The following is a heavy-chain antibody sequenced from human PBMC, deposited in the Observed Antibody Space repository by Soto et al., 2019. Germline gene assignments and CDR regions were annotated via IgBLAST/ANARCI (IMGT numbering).Heavy chain of an antibody. CDR1: GYIFTKYW. V-gene: IGHV5-10-1*01. Sequence: VESLKISCRGSGYIFTKYWINCFLQMPVKVLEWMGMIDPSDSDTNYSPSFQGHVTISVDKSISTAYLQWSSLKASDGAMYYCSRREYSSSRYYYYGMDVWGQGTTVTVSS. CDR2: IDPSDSDT. J-gene: IGHJ6*02. D-gene: IGHD6-6*01. CDR3: SRREYSSSRYYYYGMDV.